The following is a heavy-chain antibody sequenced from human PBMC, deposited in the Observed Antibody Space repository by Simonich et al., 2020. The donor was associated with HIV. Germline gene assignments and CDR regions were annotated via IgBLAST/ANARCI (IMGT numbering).Heavy chain of an antibody. V-gene: IGHV3-9*03. CDR3: AKDRYSSSSGSFDY. J-gene: IGHJ4*02. CDR2: ISWNSGSI. D-gene: IGHD6-6*01. Sequence: EVQLVESGGGLVQPGRSLRLSCAASGFTFDDYAMHWVRQAHGRGLEWGSGISWNSGSIGYADSVKGRFTISRDNAKNSLYLQMNSLRAEDMALYYCAKDRYSSSSGSFDYWGQGTLVTVSS. CDR1: GFTFDDYA.